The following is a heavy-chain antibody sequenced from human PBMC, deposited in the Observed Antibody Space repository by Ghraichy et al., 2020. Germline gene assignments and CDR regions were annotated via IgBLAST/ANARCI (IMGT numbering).Heavy chain of an antibody. Sequence: SQTLSLTCAVYGGSFSGYYWSWIRQPPGKGLEWMGEINHSGSTNYNPSPKSRVTISVDTPKNQFSLKLSNVTAADTAVYYCALDSGTYVYYGGQGSLVIVSS. CDR2: INHSGST. CDR3: ALDSGTYVYY. CDR1: GGSFSGYY. J-gene: IGHJ4*02. V-gene: IGHV4-34*01. D-gene: IGHD1-26*01.